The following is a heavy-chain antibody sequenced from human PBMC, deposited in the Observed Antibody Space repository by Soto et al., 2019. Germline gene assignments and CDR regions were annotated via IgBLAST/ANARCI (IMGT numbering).Heavy chain of an antibody. Sequence: GGSLRLSCTASGFPLGDDGGSWVLQAPCKGLEWVGFIRREVYGGTTEYAASVKGRFVFSRDDSENIAYLQMNSLKTEDTAVYYFTRFGGYSKTDYWGRATLVTVSS. CDR3: TRFGGYSKTDY. D-gene: IGHD3-22*01. CDR2: IRREVYGGTT. CDR1: GFPLGDDG. J-gene: IGHJ4*02. V-gene: IGHV3-49*04.